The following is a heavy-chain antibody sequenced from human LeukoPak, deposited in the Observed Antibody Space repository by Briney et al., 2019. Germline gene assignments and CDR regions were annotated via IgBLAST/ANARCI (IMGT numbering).Heavy chain of an antibody. V-gene: IGHV1-46*01. D-gene: IGHD5-24*01. CDR2: LNPSGGSS. Sequence: ASVKVSCKASGYTVTSYYMHWVRQAPGQGLEWMAILNPSGGSSNYAQKFQGRATLTRATSTGTVYIELSSLRSEDTAVYYCASVYKHGMDVWGQGTTDIVSS. CDR1: GYTVTSYY. J-gene: IGHJ6*02. CDR3: ASVYKHGMDV.